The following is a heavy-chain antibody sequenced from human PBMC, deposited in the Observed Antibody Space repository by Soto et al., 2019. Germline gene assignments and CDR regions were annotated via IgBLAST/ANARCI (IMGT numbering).Heavy chain of an antibody. CDR1: DGSISGNF. CDR3: AREVWVAGLLYYFDF. J-gene: IGHJ4*02. V-gene: IGHV4-4*07. Sequence: PSETLSLTXTVSDGSISGNFLTWIRQPAGKGLEWIGRISSNGNTDYNPSLKSRVTMSIDTSKNHFSLDLISATASDTAIYHCAREVWVAGLLYYFDFWGQGTLVTVSS. D-gene: IGHD6-19*01. CDR2: ISSNGNT.